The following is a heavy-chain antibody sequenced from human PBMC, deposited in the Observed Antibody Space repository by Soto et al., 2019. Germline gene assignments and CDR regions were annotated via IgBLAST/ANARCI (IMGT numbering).Heavy chain of an antibody. D-gene: IGHD2-2*01. Sequence: GGSLRLSCAASGFTFSSYWMSWVRQAPGKWLEWVANIKQDGSEKYYVDSVKGRFTISRDNAKNSLYLQMNSLRAEDTAVYYCGRSCTSPLHVPFDFWGQGXLVTVYS. CDR3: GRSCTSPLHVPFDF. J-gene: IGHJ4*02. CDR1: GFTFSSYW. CDR2: IKQDGSEK. V-gene: IGHV3-7*01.